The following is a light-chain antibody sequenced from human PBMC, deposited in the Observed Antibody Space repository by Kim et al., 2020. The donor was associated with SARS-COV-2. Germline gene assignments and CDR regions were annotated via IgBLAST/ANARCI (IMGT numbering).Light chain of an antibody. CDR2: GAS. CDR1: QIVSSY. V-gene: IGKV3-15*01. J-gene: IGKJ1*01. CDR3: QQYNNWPPGT. Sequence: SPGEKATLTCRASQIVSSYFACCLQKPGQAPTLLIYGASTRATGIPARFSGSVSGTEFSLTISSLQSEDFAVYYCQQYNNWPPGTFGQGTKVDIK.